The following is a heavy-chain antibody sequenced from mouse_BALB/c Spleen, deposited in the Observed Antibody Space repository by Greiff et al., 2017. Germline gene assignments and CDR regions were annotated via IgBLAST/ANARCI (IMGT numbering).Heavy chain of an antibody. CDR3: AREAMDY. Sequence: VQRVESGPGLVAPSQSLSLTCTVSGFSLTSYGVHWVRRPPGKGLEWLGVIWARGSTNYNSTLMSRLSISKHNSKSQVFLKMNSLQTDDTAMYYCAREAMDYWGQGTSVTVSS. J-gene: IGHJ4*01. V-gene: IGHV2-9*02. CDR1: GFSLTSYG. CDR2: IWARGST.